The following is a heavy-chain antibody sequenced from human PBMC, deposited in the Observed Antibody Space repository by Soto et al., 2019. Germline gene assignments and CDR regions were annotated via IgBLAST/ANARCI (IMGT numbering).Heavy chain of an antibody. Sequence: GGSLRLSCAASGFTFSSYWMSWVRQAPGKGLEWVANIKQDGSEKYYVDSVKGRFTISRHNAKNSLYLKMNSLRAEEKAVYYCASEVVVTAVDAFDIWGQGPMVTVSS. V-gene: IGHV3-7*03. CDR3: ASEVVVTAVDAFDI. D-gene: IGHD2-21*02. J-gene: IGHJ3*02. CDR1: GFTFSSYW. CDR2: IKQDGSEK.